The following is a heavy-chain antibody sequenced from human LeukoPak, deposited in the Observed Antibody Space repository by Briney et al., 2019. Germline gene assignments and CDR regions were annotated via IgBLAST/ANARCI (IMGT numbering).Heavy chain of an antibody. V-gene: IGHV4-39*01. CDR3: AKVEFPTAVVTRTPYWYFDL. CDR2: IYYSGST. J-gene: IGHJ2*01. Sequence: KPSETLSLTCTVSGGSISSSSYYWAWIRQPPGKGLEWIGSIYYSGSTYYIPSLKSRVTISVDTSKNQFSLKLSSVTAADTAVYYCAKVEFPTAVVTRTPYWYFDLWGRGTLVTVSS. D-gene: IGHD4-23*01. CDR1: GGSISSSSYY.